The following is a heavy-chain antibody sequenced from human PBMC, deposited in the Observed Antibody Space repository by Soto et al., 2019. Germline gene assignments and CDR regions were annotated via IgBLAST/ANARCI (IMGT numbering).Heavy chain of an antibody. V-gene: IGHV4-59*01. CDR1: GGCISSYY. D-gene: IGHD5-12*01. CDR3: ASVRPGYRAYFDY. Sequence: PSETLYLNGTVSGGCISSYYWSWIRQPLGKGLEWIGYIYYSGSTNYNPSLKTRATISVDTSKDQFSLMLSSVTAADTAVDYCASVRPGYRAYFDYWGQATLVIGSS. CDR2: IYYSGST. J-gene: IGHJ4*02.